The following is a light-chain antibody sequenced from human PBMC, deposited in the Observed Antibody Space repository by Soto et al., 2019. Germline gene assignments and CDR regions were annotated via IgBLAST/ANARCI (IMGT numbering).Light chain of an antibody. CDR1: QSVSSGY. V-gene: IGKV3-20*01. Sequence: EMVLTQSPGTLSLSPGERATLSCRASQSVSSGYLAWYQQKPGQAPRLLIYGASTRATGIPDRFSGSGSGTDFTLTISRLEPEDFAVYYCQQYSSSPSITFGQGTRLEIK. CDR3: QQYSSSPSIT. J-gene: IGKJ5*01. CDR2: GAS.